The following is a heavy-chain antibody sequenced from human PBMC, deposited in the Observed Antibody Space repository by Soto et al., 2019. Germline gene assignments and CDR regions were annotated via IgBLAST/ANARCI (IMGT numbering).Heavy chain of an antibody. Sequence: EVQLVESGGGLVQPGGSLRLSCAASGLIFSDYHMDWVRQAPGKGLEWVGRIRRKANSYTTEYAASVKGTFTISRDDSKNSLYLQMNSLKTEDMAVYYCAMLGGCSGGSNDMGVWGQGTTVTVSS. J-gene: IGHJ6*02. D-gene: IGHD6-19*01. CDR1: GLIFSDYH. V-gene: IGHV3-72*01. CDR3: AMLGGCSGGSNDMGV. CDR2: IRRKANSYTT.